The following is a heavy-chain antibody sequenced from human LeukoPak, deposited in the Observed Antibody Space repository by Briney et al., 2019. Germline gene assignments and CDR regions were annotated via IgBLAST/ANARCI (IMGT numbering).Heavy chain of an antibody. CDR2: INTSGST. D-gene: IGHD6-13*01. CDR1: GWSFNDYY. J-gene: IGHJ4*02. CDR3: AREGYTSSWYSGYYYFDY. Sequence: PSETLSLTCAVYGWSFNDYYWNWIRQPAGKGLEWIGRINTSGSTNYNPSLKSRVTISVDTSKNQFSLKLSSVTAADTAVFYCAREGYTSSWYSGYYYFDYWGQGTLVTVSS. V-gene: IGHV4-4*07.